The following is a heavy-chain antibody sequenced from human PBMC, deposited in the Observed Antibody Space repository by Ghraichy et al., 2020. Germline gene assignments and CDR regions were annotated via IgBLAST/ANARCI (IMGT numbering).Heavy chain of an antibody. Sequence: SETLSLTCTVSGGSISSYYWSWIRQPAGKGLEWIGRIYTSGSTNYNPSLKSRVTMSVDTSKNQFSLKLSFVTAADTAVYYCARDSIYYDSSGYSDAFDIWGQGTMVTVSS. V-gene: IGHV4-4*07. CDR3: ARDSIYYDSSGYSDAFDI. CDR1: GGSISSYY. J-gene: IGHJ3*02. D-gene: IGHD3-22*01. CDR2: IYTSGST.